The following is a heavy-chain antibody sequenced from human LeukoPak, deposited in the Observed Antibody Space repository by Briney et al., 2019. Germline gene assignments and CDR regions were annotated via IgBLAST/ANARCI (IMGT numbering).Heavy chain of an antibody. J-gene: IGHJ4*02. D-gene: IGHD3-10*01. CDR3: AADRAGSYLRFVY. CDR2: IVVGSGNT. CDR1: GFTFTSSV. Sequence: GTSVNVSCTASGFTFTSSVVQWVRQARGQRLEWIGWIVVGSGNTNYAQKFQERVTITRDMSTSTAYMELSSLRFEDTAVYYCAADRAGSYLRFVYWGQGTPVTVSS. V-gene: IGHV1-58*01.